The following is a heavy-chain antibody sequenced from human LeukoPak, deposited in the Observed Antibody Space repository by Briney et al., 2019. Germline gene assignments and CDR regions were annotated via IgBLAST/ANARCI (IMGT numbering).Heavy chain of an antibody. CDR3: ATLDTAMGYFQH. V-gene: IGHV4-4*02. Sequence: GSLRLSCAASGFTVSSNYMSWVRQAPGKGLEWIGEIYHSGSTNYNPSLKSRVTISVDKSKNQFSLKLSSVTAADTAVYYCATLDTAMGYFQHWGQGTLVTVSS. J-gene: IGHJ1*01. CDR2: IYHSGST. CDR1: GFTVSSNY. D-gene: IGHD5-18*01.